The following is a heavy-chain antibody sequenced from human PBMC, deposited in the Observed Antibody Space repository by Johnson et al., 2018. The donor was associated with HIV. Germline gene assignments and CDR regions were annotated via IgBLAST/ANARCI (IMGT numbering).Heavy chain of an antibody. CDR2: IWYDGSNK. D-gene: IGHD3-3*01. Sequence: QVQLVESGGGVVQPGRSLRLSCAASGFSFSSYGMHWVRQAPGKGLEWVAIIWYDGSNKYYADSVKGRLTISREHSKSTLNLQMNNLRAEDTAVYYCARDTDDFWIGAGAFDIWGQGTLVTVSS. J-gene: IGHJ3*02. CDR3: ARDTDDFWIGAGAFDI. CDR1: GFSFSSYG. V-gene: IGHV3-33*01.